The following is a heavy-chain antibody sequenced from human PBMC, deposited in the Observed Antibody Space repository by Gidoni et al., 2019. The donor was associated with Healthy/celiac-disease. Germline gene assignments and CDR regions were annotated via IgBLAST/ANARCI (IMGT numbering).Heavy chain of an antibody. V-gene: IGHV3-7*01. J-gene: IGHJ4*02. D-gene: IGHD3-16*01. CDR2: IKQDGSEK. Sequence: MSWVSQATGKGLEWVANIKQDGSEKYYVDSVKGRFTISRDNAKNSLYLQMNSLRAEDTAVYYCARGGLRLGEPLSVDYWGQGTLVTVSS. CDR3: ARGGLRLGEPLSVDY.